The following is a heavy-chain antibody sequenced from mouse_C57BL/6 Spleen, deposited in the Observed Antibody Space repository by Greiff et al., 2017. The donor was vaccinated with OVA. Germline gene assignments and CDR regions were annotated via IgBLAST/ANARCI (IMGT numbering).Heavy chain of an antibody. CDR3: APSNWDVDWYFDV. Sequence: QVQLKESGAELVKPGASVKISCKASGYAFSSYWMNWVKQRPGKGLEWIGQIYPGDGDTNYNGKFKGKATLTADKSSSTAYMQLSSLTSEDSAVYFCAPSNWDVDWYFDVWGTGTTVTVSS. CDR2: IYPGDGDT. CDR1: GYAFSSYW. J-gene: IGHJ1*03. V-gene: IGHV1-80*01. D-gene: IGHD4-1*01.